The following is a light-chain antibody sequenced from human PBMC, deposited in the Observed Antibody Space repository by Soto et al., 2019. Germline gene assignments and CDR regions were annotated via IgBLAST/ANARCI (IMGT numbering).Light chain of an antibody. CDR1: QSVGSNY. CDR2: GAS. Sequence: EIVLTQFPGPLSLSPGERATLSCRASQSVGSNYLAWYQQRPGQPPNLLIFGASHRAPDIPDRFSGSVSGTDFTLTISRLEPEDFAVYYCQQYNNWPRTFGQGTKVDIK. J-gene: IGKJ1*01. V-gene: IGKV3-20*01. CDR3: QQYNNWPRT.